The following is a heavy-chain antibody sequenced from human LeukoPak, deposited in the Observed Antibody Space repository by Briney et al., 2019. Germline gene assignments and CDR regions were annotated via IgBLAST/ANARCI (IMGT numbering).Heavy chain of an antibody. D-gene: IGHD3-22*01. CDR3: ARATFNYYDSSGYYNY. CDR2: ISSNGGST. V-gene: IGHV3-64*01. CDR1: GFTFSSYA. Sequence: GGSLRLSCAASGFTFSSYAMHWVRQAPGKRLEYVSAISSNGGSTYYANSVKGRFTISRDNSKNTLYLQMGSLRAEDMAVYYCARATFNYYDSSGYYNYWGQGTLVTVSS. J-gene: IGHJ4*02.